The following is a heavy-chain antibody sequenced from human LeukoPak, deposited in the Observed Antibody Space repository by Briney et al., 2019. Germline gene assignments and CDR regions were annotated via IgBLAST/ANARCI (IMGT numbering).Heavy chain of an antibody. Sequence: ASVKVSCKASGYTFTDYYIHWVRQAPGQGLEWLGWINPNSGGTHYAQKFQDRVIMTRDTSISTGYMELSRLRSDDTALYYCARAGVGDILTGLDHWGQGTLVTVSS. CDR1: GYTFTDYY. J-gene: IGHJ4*02. D-gene: IGHD3-9*01. CDR2: INPNSGGT. V-gene: IGHV1-2*02. CDR3: ARAGVGDILTGLDH.